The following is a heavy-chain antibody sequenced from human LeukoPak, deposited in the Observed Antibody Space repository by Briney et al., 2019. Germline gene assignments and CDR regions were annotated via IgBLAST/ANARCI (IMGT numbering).Heavy chain of an antibody. CDR1: GFTFSSYW. CDR3: ARGDLTFWGFPH. J-gene: IGHJ4*02. CDR2: VNTDGSHT. Sequence: PGGSLRLSCAASGFTFSSYWMHWVRQAPGKGLMWVSHVNTDGSHTNYADSVKGRFTISRDNAKNALYLQMNSLRAEDTAIYYCARGDLTFWGFPHWGQGALVTVSS. V-gene: IGHV3-74*01. D-gene: IGHD7-27*01.